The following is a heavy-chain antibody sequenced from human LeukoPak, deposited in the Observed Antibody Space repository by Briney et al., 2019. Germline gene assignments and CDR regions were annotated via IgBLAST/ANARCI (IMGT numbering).Heavy chain of an antibody. CDR3: ARGTYYYDSSGYYPGAFDI. Sequence: GGSLRLSCAASGFTFSSYDMHWVRQTPGKSLEWVSAICTAGDTYYPGSVKGRFTISRENAKNSLYLQMNSLRAGDTAVYSCARGTYYYDSSGYYPGAFDIWGQGTMVTVSS. V-gene: IGHV3-13*01. D-gene: IGHD3-22*01. J-gene: IGHJ3*02. CDR2: ICTAGDT. CDR1: GFTFSSYD.